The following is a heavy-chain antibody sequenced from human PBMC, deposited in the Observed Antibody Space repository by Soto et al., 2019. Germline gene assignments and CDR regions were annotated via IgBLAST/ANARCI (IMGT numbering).Heavy chain of an antibody. J-gene: IGHJ6*02. Sequence: EVQLLESGGGLVQPGGSLRLSCAASGFTFSSYAMSWVRQAPGKGLEWVSAISGSGGSTYYADSVKGRFTISRDNSKNTLYLQMNSLRAEDTAVYYCAKDEIVVVVAAIHYYYYGMDVWGQGTTVTVSS. V-gene: IGHV3-23*01. CDR1: GFTFSSYA. D-gene: IGHD2-15*01. CDR3: AKDEIVVVVAAIHYYYYGMDV. CDR2: ISGSGGST.